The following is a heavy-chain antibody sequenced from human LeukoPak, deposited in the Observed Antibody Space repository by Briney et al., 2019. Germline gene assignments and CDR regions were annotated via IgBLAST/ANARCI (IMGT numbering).Heavy chain of an antibody. CDR3: AREVEYQLLFVFDY. D-gene: IGHD2-2*01. Sequence: ASVKVSFKASGYTFTGYYMHWVRQAPGQGLEWMGWINPNSGGTNYAQKFQGRVTMTRDTSISTAYMELSRLRSDDTAVYYCAREVEYQLLFVFDYWGQGTLVTVSS. CDR2: INPNSGGT. CDR1: GYTFTGYY. J-gene: IGHJ4*02. V-gene: IGHV1-2*02.